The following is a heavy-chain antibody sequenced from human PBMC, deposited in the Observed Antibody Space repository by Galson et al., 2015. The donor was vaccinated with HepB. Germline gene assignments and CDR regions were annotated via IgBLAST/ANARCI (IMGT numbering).Heavy chain of an antibody. CDR1: GFTFSNAW. J-gene: IGHJ4*02. Sequence: SLRLSCAASGFTFSNAWMNWVRQAPGKGLEWVGRIKSKTDGGTTDYAAPVKGRFTISRDDSKNTLYLQMNSLKTEDTAVYYCTTDFPPGYSDIIPLFDYWGQGTLVTVSS. CDR3: TTDFPPGYSDIIPLFDY. D-gene: IGHD5-12*01. CDR2: IKSKTDGGTT. V-gene: IGHV3-15*07.